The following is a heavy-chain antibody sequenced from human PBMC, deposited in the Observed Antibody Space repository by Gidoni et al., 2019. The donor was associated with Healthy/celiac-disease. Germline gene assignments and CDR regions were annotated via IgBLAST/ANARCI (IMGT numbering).Heavy chain of an antibody. CDR2: VRYDGSKK. CDR1: GFPFSSYG. CDR3: AKDHDY. J-gene: IGHJ4*02. Sequence: VQLVASGGGVVQPGGSLGISCEASGFPFSSYGMHWDRQAPGKGLEGLAFVRYDGSKKYYADSVKGRFTISRDNSKNTLYLQMNSLRAEDTAVYYCAKDHDYWGQGTLVTVSS. V-gene: IGHV3-30*02.